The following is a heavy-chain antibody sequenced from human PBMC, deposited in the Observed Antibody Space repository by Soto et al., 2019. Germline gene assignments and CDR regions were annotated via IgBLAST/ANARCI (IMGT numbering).Heavy chain of an antibody. CDR1: GVTFSRYW. CDR2: IKQDGTEK. Sequence: GGSLTLSCAASGVTFSRYWMNWVRQAPGKGLEWVANIKQDGTEKNYVDSVKGRFTISRDNAKNSLYLQMDSLRAEDTAVYFCARGDTPMITGMDSFDIWGQGTLVTVSS. V-gene: IGHV3-7*01. J-gene: IGHJ3*02. CDR3: ARGDTPMITGMDSFDI. D-gene: IGHD5-18*01.